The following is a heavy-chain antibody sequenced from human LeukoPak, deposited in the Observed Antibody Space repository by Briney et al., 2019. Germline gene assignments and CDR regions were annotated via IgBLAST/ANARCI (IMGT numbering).Heavy chain of an antibody. Sequence: SETLSLTCTVSGGSISSGGYYWSWIRQHPGKGLEWIGYIYYSGSTYYNPSLKSRVTISVDTSKNQFSLKLSSVAAADTAVYYCARDRQDGGVVIPTGYWGQGTLVTVSS. J-gene: IGHJ4*02. D-gene: IGHD3-3*01. V-gene: IGHV4-31*03. CDR2: IYYSGST. CDR3: ARDRQDGGVVIPTGY. CDR1: GGSISSGGYY.